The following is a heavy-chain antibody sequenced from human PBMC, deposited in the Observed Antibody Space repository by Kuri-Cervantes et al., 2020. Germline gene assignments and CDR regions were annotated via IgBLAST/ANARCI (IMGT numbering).Heavy chain of an antibody. CDR2: ISSSSSTI. D-gene: IGHD2-15*01. CDR1: GFTFSSYS. J-gene: IGHJ4*02. CDR3: ARDREVVVAAYYFDY. V-gene: IGHV3-48*02. Sequence: GGSLRLSCAASGFTFSSYSMNWVRQAPGKGLEWVSYISSSSSTIYYADSVKGRFTISRDNAKNSLYLQMNSLRDEDTAVYYCARDREVVVAAYYFDYWGQGTLVTVSS.